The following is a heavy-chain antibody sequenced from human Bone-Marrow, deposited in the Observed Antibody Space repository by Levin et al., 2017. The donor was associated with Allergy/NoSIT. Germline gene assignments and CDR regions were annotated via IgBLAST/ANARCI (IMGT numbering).Heavy chain of an antibody. CDR1: GYSFTNFW. J-gene: IGHJ4*02. D-gene: IGHD5-24*01. CDR3: ARTIAASNLFDN. CDR2: ISPADSDT. V-gene: IGHV5-51*01. Sequence: GGSLRLSCKGSGYSFTNFWIGWVRQTPEIGLEWIGIISPADSDTRYSPSFQGQITMSADKSINTAYLQWSSLKASDTAIYFCARTIAASNLFDNWGQGTLVTVSS.